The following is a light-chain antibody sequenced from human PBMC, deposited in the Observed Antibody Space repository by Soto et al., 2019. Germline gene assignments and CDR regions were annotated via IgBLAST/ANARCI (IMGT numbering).Light chain of an antibody. CDR3: SSYAGSSTVVV. V-gene: IGLV2-23*01. Sequence: QSVLTQPASVSGSPGQSITISCTGSSSDIGGYNLVSWYQQLPGKAPKLIIYEDDKWPSGVSNRFSGSKSGNTASLTISGLQADDEADYYCSSYAGSSTVVVFGGGTKVTVL. CDR1: SSDIGGYNL. J-gene: IGLJ2*01. CDR2: EDD.